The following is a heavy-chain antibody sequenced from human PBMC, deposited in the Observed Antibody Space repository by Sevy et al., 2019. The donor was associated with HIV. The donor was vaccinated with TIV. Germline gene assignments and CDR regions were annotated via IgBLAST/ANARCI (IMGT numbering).Heavy chain of an antibody. CDR3: AKTRYHYHISGFFGGTFVPDY. J-gene: IGHJ4*01. CDR2: ISFDGSDK. D-gene: IGHD3-22*01. Sequence: GGSLRLSCAASGFTFSNYGIHWVRQAPGKGLEWLAFISFDGSDKYYADSVKGRFNISREDSRNTLYLDLNSLRVEDTVVYYCAKTRYHYHISGFFGGTFVPDYWGHGTLVTVSS. CDR1: GFTFSNYG. V-gene: IGHV3-30*18.